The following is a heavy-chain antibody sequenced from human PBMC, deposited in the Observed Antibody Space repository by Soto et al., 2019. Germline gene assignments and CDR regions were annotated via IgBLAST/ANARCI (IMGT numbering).Heavy chain of an antibody. CDR2: ITFSGNTV. V-gene: IGHV3-11*01. J-gene: IGHJ6*02. CDR1: GFTFGDSY. Sequence: PGGSLRLSCASSGFTFGDSYRSWIRQAPGKGLEWISYITFSGNTVYYADSLKGRFTISRDNAKNSLYLQMNRLRAEDTAVYYCARVSWREKYGMDVWGQGTTVTVSS. CDR3: ARVSWREKYGMDV.